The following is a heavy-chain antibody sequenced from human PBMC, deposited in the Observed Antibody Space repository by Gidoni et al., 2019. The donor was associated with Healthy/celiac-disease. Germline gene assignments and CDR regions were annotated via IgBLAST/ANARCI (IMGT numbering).Heavy chain of an antibody. D-gene: IGHD6-6*01. Sequence: QVQLVESGGGLVQPGSSLRLSCAASGFPFSSYGMHGFRQAPGKGLEWVGVISYDGRNKYYADSGKGRFTISRDNSKNTLYLQMNSLRAEDTAVYYCSIAADYWGQGTLVTVSS. CDR1: GFPFSSYG. CDR2: ISYDGRNK. CDR3: SIAADY. V-gene: IGHV3-30*03. J-gene: IGHJ4*02.